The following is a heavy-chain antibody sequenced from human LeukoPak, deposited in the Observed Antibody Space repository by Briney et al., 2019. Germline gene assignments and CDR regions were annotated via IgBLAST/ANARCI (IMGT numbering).Heavy chain of an antibody. Sequence: SETLSLTCTVSGGSISSYYWNWIRQPPGKGLEWIGYIYYTGSTNYNPSLKSRVTISVDTSKNQFSLKLNSVTATDTAVYYCARSGTSRYYFYGMDVWGRGTTVTVSS. D-gene: IGHD3-9*01. J-gene: IGHJ6*02. CDR2: IYYTGST. CDR1: GGSISSYY. CDR3: ARSGTSRYYFYGMDV. V-gene: IGHV4-59*08.